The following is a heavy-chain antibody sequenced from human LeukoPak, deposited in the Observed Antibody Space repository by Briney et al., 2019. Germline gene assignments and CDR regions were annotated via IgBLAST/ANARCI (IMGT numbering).Heavy chain of an antibody. Sequence: SETLSLTCTVSGGSISSGSYYWSWIRQPAGKGLEWIGRIYTSGSTNYNPSLKSRVAISVDTSKNQFSLKLSSVTAADTAVYYCARVDFWSGSRQMDVWGKGTTVTVSS. CDR2: IYTSGST. CDR1: GGSISSGSYY. D-gene: IGHD3-3*01. V-gene: IGHV4-61*02. J-gene: IGHJ6*04. CDR3: ARVDFWSGSRQMDV.